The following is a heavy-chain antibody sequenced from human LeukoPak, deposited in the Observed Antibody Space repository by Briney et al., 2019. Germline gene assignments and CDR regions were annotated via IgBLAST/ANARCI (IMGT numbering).Heavy chain of an antibody. V-gene: IGHV1-69*13. Sequence: ASVKVSCKASGGTFSSYAISWVRQAPGQGLEWMGGIIPIFGTANYAQKFQGRVTITADESTSTAYMELSSLRSEDTAVYYCASTSSGYYHAPPWGQGTLVTVSS. D-gene: IGHD3-22*01. CDR3: ASTSSGYYHAPP. J-gene: IGHJ4*02. CDR2: IIPIFGTA. CDR1: GGTFSSYA.